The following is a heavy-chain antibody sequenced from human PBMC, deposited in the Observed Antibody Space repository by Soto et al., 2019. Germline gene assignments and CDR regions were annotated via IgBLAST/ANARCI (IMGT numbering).Heavy chain of an antibody. CDR3: AHRQMTTGYKYYFDY. V-gene: IGHV2-5*02. CDR1: GFSLSTSGVG. Sequence: QITLKESGPTLVKPTQTLTLTCTFSGFSLSTSGVGVGWIRQPPGKALEWLALIYWDDDKRYSPSLKSRLTITQDTSKNQVVLTMTNMDPVDTATYYCAHRQMTTGYKYYFDYWGQGTLVTVSS. CDR2: IYWDDDK. D-gene: IGHD4-17*01. J-gene: IGHJ4*02.